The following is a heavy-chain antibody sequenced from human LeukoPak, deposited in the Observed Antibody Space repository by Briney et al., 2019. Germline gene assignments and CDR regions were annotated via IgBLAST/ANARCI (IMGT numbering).Heavy chain of an antibody. CDR3: AKDASSSWRWGAFDI. CDR1: GFTFSSYE. Sequence: GGSLRLSCAASGFTFSSYEMNWVRQAPGKGLEWVSYISGSGGTKYYADSVKGRFTISRDNSKNTVYLQMNSLRADDTAVYYCAKDASSSWRWGAFDIWGQGIVVTVSS. V-gene: IGHV3-23*01. CDR2: ISGSGGTK. J-gene: IGHJ3*02. D-gene: IGHD6-13*01.